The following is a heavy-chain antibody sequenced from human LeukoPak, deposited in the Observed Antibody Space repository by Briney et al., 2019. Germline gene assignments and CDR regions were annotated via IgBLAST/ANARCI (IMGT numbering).Heavy chain of an antibody. Sequence: GESLKTSCKGFEYPFNDYWIGWVREMPGKGLEWMGIIFPADSDTRYSPSFQGRVSISVGTSITTAYLQWSRLRASDTAMYYCARLYSLGWYIDHWGQGTLVTVSS. V-gene: IGHV5-51*01. CDR1: EYPFNDYW. CDR3: ARLYSLGWYIDH. D-gene: IGHD6-25*01. J-gene: IGHJ4*02. CDR2: IFPADSDT.